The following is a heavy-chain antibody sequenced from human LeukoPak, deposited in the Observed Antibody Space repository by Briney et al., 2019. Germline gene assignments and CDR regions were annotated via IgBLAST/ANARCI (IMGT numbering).Heavy chain of an antibody. V-gene: IGHV3-20*01. J-gene: IGHJ4*02. CDR2: INWNGAST. CDR3: ARDWGDYVY. CDR1: GFTSDDYG. D-gene: IGHD4-17*01. Sequence: PGGSLRLSCEASGFTSDDYGMSWVRQAPGKGLEWVCDINWNGASTACTDSVKGRFTISRDNDKNFLYLEMNNLRAEDTALYHCARDWGDYVYWGQGTLVTVSS.